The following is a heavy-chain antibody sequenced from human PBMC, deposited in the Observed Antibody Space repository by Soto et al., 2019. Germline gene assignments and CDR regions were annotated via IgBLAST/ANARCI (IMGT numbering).Heavy chain of an antibody. J-gene: IGHJ4*02. CDR1: GVTFSSYA. Sequence: GASVKVSCKASGVTFSSYAISWVRQAPGQGLEWMGGIIPIFGTANYAQKFQGRVTITADESTSTAYMELSSLRSEDTAVYYCARNGGLQLGPNFDYWGQGTLVTVSS. V-gene: IGHV1-69*13. CDR3: ARNGGLQLGPNFDY. D-gene: IGHD5-12*01. CDR2: IIPIFGTA.